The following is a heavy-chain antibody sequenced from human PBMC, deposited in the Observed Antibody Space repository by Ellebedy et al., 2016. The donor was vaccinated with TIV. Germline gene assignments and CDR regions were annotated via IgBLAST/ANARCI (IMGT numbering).Heavy chain of an antibody. V-gene: IGHV3-7*01. CDR2: IRQEGDEI. CDR3: ARRASYGDYAVQVNPWFDP. D-gene: IGHD4-17*01. J-gene: IGHJ5*02. Sequence: PGGSLRLSCAASGFNFRSYWMTWVRQAPGKGLEWVAKIRQEGDEIYYVESVKGRFTISRDNAKNSLFFQLNSLRVEDTAVDYCARRASYGDYAVQVNPWFDPWGQGTLVTVSS. CDR1: GFNFRSYW.